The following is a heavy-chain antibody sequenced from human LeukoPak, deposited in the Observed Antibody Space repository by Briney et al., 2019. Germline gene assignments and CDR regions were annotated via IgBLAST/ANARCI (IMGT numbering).Heavy chain of an antibody. CDR2: ISSSSSYI. J-gene: IGHJ5*02. D-gene: IGHD3-22*01. V-gene: IGHV3-21*01. Sequence: PGGSLRLSCAASGFTFSSYSMNWVRQAPGKGLEWVSSISSSSSYIYYADSVKGRFTISRDNAKNSLYLQMNSLRAEDTAVYYCASFEYYYDSSGYISAGTTFDPWGQGTLVTVSS. CDR1: GFTFSSYS. CDR3: ASFEYYYDSSGYISAGTTFDP.